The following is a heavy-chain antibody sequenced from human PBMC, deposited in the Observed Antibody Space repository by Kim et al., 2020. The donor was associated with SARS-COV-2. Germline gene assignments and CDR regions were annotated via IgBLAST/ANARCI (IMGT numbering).Heavy chain of an antibody. CDR1: GVTFSSYA. D-gene: IGHD3-22*01. J-gene: IGHJ6*02. CDR3: AKGGSGYYLMLFVSYYGMDV. Sequence: GGSLRLSCAASGVTFSSYAMSWVRQAPGKGLEWVSAISGSGGSTYYADSVKGRFTSSRDNSKNTLYLQMNSLRAEDTAVYYCAKGGSGYYLMLFVSYYGMDVWGQGTTVTVSS. CDR2: ISGSGGST. V-gene: IGHV3-23*01.